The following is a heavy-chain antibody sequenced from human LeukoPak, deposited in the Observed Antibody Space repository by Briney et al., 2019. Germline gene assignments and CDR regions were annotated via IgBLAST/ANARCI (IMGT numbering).Heavy chain of an antibody. D-gene: IGHD6-19*01. V-gene: IGHV3-53*01. J-gene: IGHJ4*02. Sequence: GGPLRLSCAASGFTVSSNYMSWVRQAPGKGLEWVSAIFTGGSTYYADSVKGRFTISRDNSKNTLYLQMNTLRADDTAVYYCARVVAGTHFDYWGQGTLVTVSS. CDR3: ARVVAGTHFDY. CDR1: GFTVSSNY. CDR2: IFTGGST.